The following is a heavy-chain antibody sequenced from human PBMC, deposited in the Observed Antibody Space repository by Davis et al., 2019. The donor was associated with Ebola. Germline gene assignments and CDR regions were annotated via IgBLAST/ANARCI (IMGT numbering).Heavy chain of an antibody. V-gene: IGHV1-69*13. Sequence: SVKVSCKASGGTFSSYAISWVRQAPGQGLEWMGGLIPIFGTANYAQKFQGRVTITADESTSTAYMELSSLRSEDTAVYYCASVSGDCGGDCYWGEGDYYYMDVWGKGTTVTVSS. CDR2: LIPIFGTA. CDR1: GGTFSSYA. J-gene: IGHJ6*03. D-gene: IGHD2-21*01. CDR3: ASVSGDCGGDCYWGEGDYYYMDV.